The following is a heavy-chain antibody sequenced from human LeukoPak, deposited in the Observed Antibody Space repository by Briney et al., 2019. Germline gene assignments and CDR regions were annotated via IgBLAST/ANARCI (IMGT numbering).Heavy chain of an antibody. V-gene: IGHV1-46*01. CDR3: ARDLFALVAATGNYFDY. CDR1: GYTFTSYY. D-gene: IGHD2-15*01. Sequence: GASVKVSCKASGYTFTSYYMHWVRQAPGQGLEWMGIINPSGGSTSYAQKFQGRVTMTRDMSASTVYMELSSLRSEDTAVYYCARDLFALVAATGNYFDYWGQGTLVTVSS. CDR2: INPSGGST. J-gene: IGHJ4*02.